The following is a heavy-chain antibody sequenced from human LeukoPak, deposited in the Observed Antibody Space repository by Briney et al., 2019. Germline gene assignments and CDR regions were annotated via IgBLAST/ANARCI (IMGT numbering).Heavy chain of an antibody. D-gene: IGHD1-26*01. J-gene: IGHJ4*02. V-gene: IGHV3-21*01. Sequence: GGSLRLSCAASGFTFSSYSMNWVRQAPGKGLEWVSSISSSSSYIYYADSVKGRFTISRDNAKNSLYLQMNSLRAEDTAVYYCARDPPRIVGATPDYFEYWGQGTLVTVSS. CDR1: GFTFSSYS. CDR3: ARDPPRIVGATPDYFEY. CDR2: ISSSSSYI.